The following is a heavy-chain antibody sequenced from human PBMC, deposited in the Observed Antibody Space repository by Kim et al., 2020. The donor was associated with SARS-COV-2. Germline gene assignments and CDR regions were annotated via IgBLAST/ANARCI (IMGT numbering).Heavy chain of an antibody. J-gene: IGHJ3*02. CDR2: IYYSGST. V-gene: IGHV4-30-4*01. CDR1: GGSISSGDYY. CDR3: ARDRSATVTFSDAFDI. D-gene: IGHD4-17*01. Sequence: SETLSLTCTVSGGSISSGDYYWSWIRQPPGKGLEWIGYIYYSGSTYYNPSLKSRVTISVDTSKNQFPLKLSFVTAEDTAVYYCARDRSATVTFSDAFDI.